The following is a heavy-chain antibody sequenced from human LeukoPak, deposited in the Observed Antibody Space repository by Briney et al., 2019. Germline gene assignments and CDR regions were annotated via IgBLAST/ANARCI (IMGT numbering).Heavy chain of an antibody. Sequence: PSETLSLTCTVSGGSISSYYWSWVRQAPGKGLEWVANIKQDGGEKDYVDSVKGRFTISRDNAQNSLYLQMNSLRAEDTAVYYCARYCGGDCYGMDVWGQGTTVTVSS. J-gene: IGHJ6*02. V-gene: IGHV3-7*01. D-gene: IGHD2-21*01. CDR3: ARYCGGDCYGMDV. CDR1: GGSISSYY. CDR2: IKQDGGEK.